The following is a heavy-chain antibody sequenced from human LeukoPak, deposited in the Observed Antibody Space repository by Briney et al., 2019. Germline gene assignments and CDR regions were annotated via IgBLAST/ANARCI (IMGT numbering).Heavy chain of an antibody. J-gene: IGHJ4*02. D-gene: IGHD3-16*01. V-gene: IGHV1-18*01. Sequence: GASVKVSCKSTGYTFTTYGITWVRQAPGQGLEWMGWISTDNGDTNYAQKLQGRVTMTTDTSTSTAYMELRRLRSDATAVYYCAREGLGELTLDYWGQGTLVTVSS. CDR2: ISTDNGDT. CDR1: GYTFTTYG. CDR3: AREGLGELTLDY.